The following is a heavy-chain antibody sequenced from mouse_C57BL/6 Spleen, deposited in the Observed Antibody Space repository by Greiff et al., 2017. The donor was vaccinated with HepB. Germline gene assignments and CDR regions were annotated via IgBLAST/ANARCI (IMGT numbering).Heavy chain of an antibody. CDR2: INYDGSST. D-gene: IGHD2-1*01. J-gene: IGHJ2*01. Sequence: VQLKESEGGLVQPGSSMKLSCTASGFTFSDYYMAWVRQVPEKGLEWVANINYDGSSTYYLDSLKSRFIISRDNAKNILYLQMSSLKSEDTATYYCARSTWAYFDYWGQGTTLTVSS. CDR1: GFTFSDYY. CDR3: ARSTWAYFDY. V-gene: IGHV5-16*01.